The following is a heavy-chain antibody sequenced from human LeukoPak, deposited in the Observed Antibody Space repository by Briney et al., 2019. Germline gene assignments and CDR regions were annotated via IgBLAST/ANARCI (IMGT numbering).Heavy chain of an antibody. CDR1: GYTFTGYY. J-gene: IGHJ4*02. Sequence: ASVKVSCKASGYTFTGYYMHWVRQAPGQGLEWMGWINPNSGGTNYAQDFHGRVTMTRDTSISTAYMELSRLRSDDTAVYYCARSEVEDYSNPFDYWGQGTLVTVSS. CDR3: ARSEVEDYSNPFDY. CDR2: INPNSGGT. V-gene: IGHV1-2*02. D-gene: IGHD4-11*01.